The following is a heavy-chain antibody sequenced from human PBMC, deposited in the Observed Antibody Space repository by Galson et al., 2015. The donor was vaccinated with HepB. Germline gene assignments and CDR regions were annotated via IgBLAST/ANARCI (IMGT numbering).Heavy chain of an antibody. J-gene: IGHJ6*02. CDR3: ARARPGGTAARLYYYYYGMDV. V-gene: IGHV3-11*01. CDR1: GFTFSDYY. Sequence: SLRLSCAASGFTFSDYYMIWIRQAPGEGLEGVSYSSSSGSNIYYADSVKGRFTISRDNAKNSLYLQMNSLRAEDTAVYYCARARPGGTAARLYYYYYGMDVWGQGTTVTVSS. D-gene: IGHD6-13*01. CDR2: SSSSGSNI.